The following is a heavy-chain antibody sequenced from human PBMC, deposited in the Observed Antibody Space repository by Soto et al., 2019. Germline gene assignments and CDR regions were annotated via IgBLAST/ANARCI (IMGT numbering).Heavy chain of an antibody. CDR3: ASSDAVVVTAPFDY. Sequence: PSETLSLTCTVSGGSVSSSSYYWGWIRQPPGKGLEWIGSTYYSGRTYYSPPLKSRVTISVDTSKNQFSLKVRSVTAADTALYYCASSDAVVVTAPFDYWGQGTLVTV. CDR1: GGSVSSSSYY. V-gene: IGHV4-39*01. D-gene: IGHD2-21*02. J-gene: IGHJ4*02. CDR2: TYYSGRT.